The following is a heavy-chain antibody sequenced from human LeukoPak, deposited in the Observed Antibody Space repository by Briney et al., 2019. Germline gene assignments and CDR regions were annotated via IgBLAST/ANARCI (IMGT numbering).Heavy chain of an antibody. CDR1: GESLSGHY. V-gene: IGHV4-34*12. Sequence: SETLSLTCAVSGESLSGHYWSWIRQAPGEGLEWIGEAFHNGLTSYNPSLESRITISLDMSGRQFSLKVNSVTAADTAIYYCASGPSPETFQHWGQGTLVTVSS. CDR2: AFHNGLT. CDR3: ASGPSPETFQH. J-gene: IGHJ1*01.